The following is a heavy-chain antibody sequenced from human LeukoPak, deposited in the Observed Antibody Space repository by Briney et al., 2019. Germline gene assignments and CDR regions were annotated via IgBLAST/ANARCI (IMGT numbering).Heavy chain of an antibody. D-gene: IGHD6-13*01. CDR3: ASSIAAAGDFDY. CDR1: GGSISSYY. Sequence: SETLSLTCTVSGGSISSYYWSWIRQPPGKGLEWIGEINHSGSTNYNPSLKSRVTISVDTSKNQFSLKLSSVTAADTAVYYCASSIAAAGDFDYWGQGTLVTVSS. V-gene: IGHV4-34*01. J-gene: IGHJ4*02. CDR2: INHSGST.